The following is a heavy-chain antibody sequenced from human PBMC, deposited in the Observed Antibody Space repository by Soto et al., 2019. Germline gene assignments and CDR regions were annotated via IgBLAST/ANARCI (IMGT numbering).Heavy chain of an antibody. CDR1: GGTFSSYA. J-gene: IGHJ4*02. V-gene: IGHV1-69*12. Sequence: QVQLVQSGAEVKKPGSSVKVSCKASGGTFSSYAISWVRQAPGQGLEWMGGVIPIFGTADYAQKFQGRVTITADESTSTAYMELSSLRSEDTAVYYCASHYDSSGDYYRGLDYWGQGTLVTVSS. D-gene: IGHD3-22*01. CDR2: VIPIFGTA. CDR3: ASHYDSSGDYYRGLDY.